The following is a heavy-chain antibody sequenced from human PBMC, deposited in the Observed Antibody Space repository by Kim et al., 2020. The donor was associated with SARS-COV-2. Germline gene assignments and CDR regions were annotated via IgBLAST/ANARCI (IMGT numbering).Heavy chain of an antibody. Sequence: SVKVSCKASGGTFSSYAISWVRQAPGQGLEWMGGIIPIFGTANYAQKFQGRVTITADESTSTAYMELSSLRSEDTAVYYCARETETDTGLIYYYYGMDVWGQGTTVTVSS. CDR1: GGTFSSYA. CDR3: ARETETDTGLIYYYYGMDV. J-gene: IGHJ6*02. V-gene: IGHV1-69*13. CDR2: IIPIFGTA. D-gene: IGHD5-18*01.